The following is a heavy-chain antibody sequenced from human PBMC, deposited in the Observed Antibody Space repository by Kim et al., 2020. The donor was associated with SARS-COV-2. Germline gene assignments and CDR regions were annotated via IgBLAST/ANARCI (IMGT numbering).Heavy chain of an antibody. Sequence: GGSLRLSCAASGFTFSDYYMSWIRQAPGKGLEWVSYISSSSSYTNYADSVKGRFTISRDNAKNSLYLQMNSLRAEDTAVYYCARDRGSRRSWYFDYWGQGTLVTVSS. D-gene: IGHD6-13*01. V-gene: IGHV3-11*06. CDR2: ISSSSSYT. CDR3: ARDRGSRRSWYFDY. CDR1: GFTFSDYY. J-gene: IGHJ4*02.